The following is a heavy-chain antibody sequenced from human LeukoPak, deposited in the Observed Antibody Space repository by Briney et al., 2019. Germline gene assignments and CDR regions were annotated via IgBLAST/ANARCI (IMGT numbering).Heavy chain of an antibody. D-gene: IGHD3-9*01. V-gene: IGHV3-23*01. CDR3: ATSDILTGYYSRLFDH. Sequence: GGSLRLSCAASGFTFSSYAMSWVRQAPGKGLEWVSAISGSGGSTYYADSVKGRFTISRDNSKNTLYLQMNSLRAEDTAVYYCATSDILTGYYSRLFDHWGQGTLVTVSS. J-gene: IGHJ4*02. CDR1: GFTFSSYA. CDR2: ISGSGGST.